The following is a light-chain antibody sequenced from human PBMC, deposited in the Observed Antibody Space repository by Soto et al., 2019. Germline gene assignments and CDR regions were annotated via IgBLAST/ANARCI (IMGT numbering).Light chain of an antibody. Sequence: SYELTQPSSVSVSPGQTARITCSGDVLAKRYALWFQQKPGQAPVLVIYKDSERPSGIPERFSGSSSGTTVTLTISGAQVEDEADYYCYSAADNKGVFGGGTKLTVL. CDR1: VLAKRY. J-gene: IGLJ2*01. CDR2: KDS. CDR3: YSAADNKGV. V-gene: IGLV3-27*01.